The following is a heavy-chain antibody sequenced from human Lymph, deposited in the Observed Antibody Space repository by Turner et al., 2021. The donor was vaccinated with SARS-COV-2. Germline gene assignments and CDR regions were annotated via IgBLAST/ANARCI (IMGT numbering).Heavy chain of an antibody. J-gene: IGHJ6*02. Sequence: QVQLVESGGGVVQPGRSLRLSCAASGFTFSSYGMHWVRQALGKGLEWVAFIWYDGSNKYYADSVKGRFTISRDNSKNTLYLQMNSRRAEDTAVYYCARGSAGGDVWGQGTTVTVSS. D-gene: IGHD6-13*01. CDR1: GFTFSSYG. CDR3: ARGSAGGDV. V-gene: IGHV3-33*01. CDR2: IWYDGSNK.